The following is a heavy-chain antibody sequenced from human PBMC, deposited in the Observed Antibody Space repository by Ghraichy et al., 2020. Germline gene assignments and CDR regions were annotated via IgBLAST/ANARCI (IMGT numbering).Heavy chain of an antibody. V-gene: IGHV3-64*01. Sequence: GSLRLSCAASGFTFSSYAMHWVRQAPGKGLEYVSAISSNGGSTYYANSVKGRFTISRDNSKNTLYLQMGSLRAEDMAVYYCARFIYDSSGYNAFDIWGQGTMVTVSS. CDR3: ARFIYDSSGYNAFDI. J-gene: IGHJ3*02. CDR2: ISSNGGST. D-gene: IGHD3-22*01. CDR1: GFTFSSYA.